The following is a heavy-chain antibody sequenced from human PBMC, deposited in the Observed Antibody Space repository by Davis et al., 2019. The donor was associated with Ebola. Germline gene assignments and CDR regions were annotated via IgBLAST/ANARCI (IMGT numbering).Heavy chain of an antibody. V-gene: IGHV6-1*01. J-gene: IGHJ6*04. CDR2: TYYNSKWYN. D-gene: IGHD5-18*01. Sequence: HSQTLSLTCAISGDSVSSGGWNWIRQSPSRGLEWLGRTYYNSKWYNDYAASVKSRITVNPDTSKNQFSLHLNSVTPEDTALYYCARGWLRGGMDVWGEGTTVTVSS. CDR3: ARGWLRGGMDV. CDR1: GDSVSSGG.